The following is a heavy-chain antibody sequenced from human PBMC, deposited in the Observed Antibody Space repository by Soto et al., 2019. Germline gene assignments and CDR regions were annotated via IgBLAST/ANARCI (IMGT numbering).Heavy chain of an antibody. CDR1: GGTFSSSA. D-gene: IGHD1-1*01. V-gene: IGHV1-69*06. CDR3: AAAPENDDLPPH. J-gene: IGHJ4*02. CDR2: IIPIFGTA. Sequence: SLKVSCKASGGTFSSSAISWVRQAPGQGLEWMGGIIPIFGTANYAQKFQGRVTITADKSTSTAYMELSSLRSEDTAVYYYAAAPENDDLPPHGGQGTL.